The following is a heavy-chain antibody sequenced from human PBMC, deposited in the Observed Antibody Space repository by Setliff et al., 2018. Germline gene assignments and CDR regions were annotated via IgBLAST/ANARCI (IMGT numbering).Heavy chain of an antibody. CDR2: IKQDGSDK. J-gene: IGHJ4*02. CDR3: ARDRGGGLYDY. D-gene: IGHD3-16*01. Sequence: LRLSCAASGFSLSIFWMSWVRQAPGKGLEWVASIKQDGSDKYYVDSAKGRFTISRDNAKNSLFLQMNSLRAEDTAMYFCARDRGGGLYDYWGQGTLVTVSS. V-gene: IGHV3-7*01. CDR1: GFSLSIFW.